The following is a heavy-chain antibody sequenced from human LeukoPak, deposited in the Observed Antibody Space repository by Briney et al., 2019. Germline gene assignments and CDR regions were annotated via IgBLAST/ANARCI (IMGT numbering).Heavy chain of an antibody. V-gene: IGHV3-30*03. CDR2: ISYDGSND. J-gene: IGHJ3*02. CDR1: GFNFRNYG. D-gene: IGHD3-10*01. CDR3: ATSLLPESDAFDI. Sequence: SLRLSCAASGFNFRNYGMHWVRQAPGKGLEWVAVISYDGSNDYYVDSVEGRFTVSRDNSKSTHYLQVNNLRAENTAVYYCATSLLPESDAFDIWGQGTMVTVSS.